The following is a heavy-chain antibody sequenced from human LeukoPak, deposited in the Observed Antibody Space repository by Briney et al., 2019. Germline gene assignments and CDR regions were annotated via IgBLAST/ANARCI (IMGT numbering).Heavy chain of an antibody. CDR3: AKDQGSSGNLFDY. CDR2: ISYDGSNK. Sequence: GGSLRLSCAASGFTLSAYWMHWVRQAPGKGLEWVAVISYDGSNKYYADSVKGRFTISRDNSKNTLYLQMNSLRAEDTAVYYCAKDQGSSGNLFDYWGQGTLVTVSS. D-gene: IGHD3-22*01. CDR1: GFTLSAYW. V-gene: IGHV3-30*18. J-gene: IGHJ4*02.